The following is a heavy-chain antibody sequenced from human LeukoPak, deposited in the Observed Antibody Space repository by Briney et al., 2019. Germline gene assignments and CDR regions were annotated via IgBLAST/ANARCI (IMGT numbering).Heavy chain of an antibody. CDR3: ASWGPLTAHGY. V-gene: IGHV3-53*01. Sequence: GGSLRPSCAVSGFPVSSNHMSWVRQAPGKGLEWVSIISSGGTTYYPDSVKGRFTISRDNSKNTLYLQMNSLRAEDTAVYYCASWGPLTAHGYWGQGTLVTVSS. CDR1: GFPVSSNH. D-gene: IGHD5-18*01. CDR2: ISSGGTT. J-gene: IGHJ4*02.